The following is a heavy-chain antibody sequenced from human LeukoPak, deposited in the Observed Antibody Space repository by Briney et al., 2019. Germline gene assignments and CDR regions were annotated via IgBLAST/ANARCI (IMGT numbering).Heavy chain of an antibody. V-gene: IGHV1-58*01. CDR3: AAGTYRGSYSCDY. Sequence: SVKVSCKASGFTFTSSAVQWVRQARGQRLEWIGWIVVGSGNTNYAQKFQERVTITRDMSTSTAYMELSSLRSEDTAVYYCAAGTYRGSYSCDYWGQGTLVTVSS. D-gene: IGHD1-26*01. CDR1: GFTFTSSA. CDR2: IVVGSGNT. J-gene: IGHJ4*02.